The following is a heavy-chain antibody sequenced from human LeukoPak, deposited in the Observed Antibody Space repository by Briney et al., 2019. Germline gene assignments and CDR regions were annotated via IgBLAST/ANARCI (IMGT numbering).Heavy chain of an antibody. V-gene: IGHV4-39*07. J-gene: IGHJ5*02. D-gene: IGHD6-13*01. CDR2: IYYSGTT. CDR1: GGSISSSSFY. Sequence: SETLSLTCTVSGGSISSSSFYWGWIRQPPGKGLEWIGNIYYSGTTYYNPSLKSRVTISVDTSKNQFSLKLSSVTAADTAVYYCARDLYSSSWYGTARGYNWFDPWGQGTLVTVSS. CDR3: ARDLYSSSWYGTARGYNWFDP.